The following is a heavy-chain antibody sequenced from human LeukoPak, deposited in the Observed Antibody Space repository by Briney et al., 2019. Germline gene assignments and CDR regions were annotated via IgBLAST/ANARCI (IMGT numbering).Heavy chain of an antibody. CDR3: ARDRSSYEYYFDY. CDR1: GFTFNNYA. D-gene: IGHD5-12*01. V-gene: IGHV3-30*04. CDR2: ISYDGRNE. Sequence: TGGSLRLSCAASGFTFNNYAMHWVRLAPGKGLEWVAVISYDGRNEYYADSVKGRFTISRDNSKNTLYLQMHSLRAEDTAVYYCARDRSSYEYYFDYWGQGTLVTVSS. J-gene: IGHJ4*02.